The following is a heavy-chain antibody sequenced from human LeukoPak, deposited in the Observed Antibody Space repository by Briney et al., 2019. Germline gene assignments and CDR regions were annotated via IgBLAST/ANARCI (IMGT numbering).Heavy chain of an antibody. D-gene: IGHD3-16*01. V-gene: IGHV4-59*01. CDR2: IYYSGST. J-gene: IGHJ4*02. Sequence: SETLSLTCTVSGGSISSYYWSWIRQPPGKGLEWIGYIYYSGSTNYNPSLKRRVTISVDTSKNQFSLKLSSVTAADTAVYYCARAVGWGTYYFDYWGQGTLVTVSS. CDR3: ARAVGWGTYYFDY. CDR1: GGSISSYY.